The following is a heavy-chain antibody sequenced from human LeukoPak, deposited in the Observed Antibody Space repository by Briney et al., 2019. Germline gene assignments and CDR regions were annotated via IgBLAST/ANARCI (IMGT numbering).Heavy chain of an antibody. V-gene: IGHV3-66*01. Sequence: GGSLRLSCVGSGLSVSSNYMSWVRQAPGKGLEWVSVIYRDGSSYYAESVKGRFTISRDNSKNTLYIQMNSLRAEDTAVYYCARSFYDILIGYYQYFDYWGQGTLVTVSS. CDR3: ARSFYDILIGYYQYFDY. J-gene: IGHJ4*02. CDR1: GLSVSSNY. D-gene: IGHD3-9*01. CDR2: IYRDGSS.